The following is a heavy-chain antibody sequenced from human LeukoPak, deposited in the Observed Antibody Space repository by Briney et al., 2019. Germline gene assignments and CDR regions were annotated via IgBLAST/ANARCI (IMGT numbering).Heavy chain of an antibody. D-gene: IGHD2-2*01. CDR2: IRSKANSYAT. V-gene: IGHV3-73*01. CDR3: TRITFCSSTSCYGTGYYYGVDV. J-gene: IGHJ6*02. CDR1: GFTFSGSA. Sequence: PGGSLRLSCAASGFTFSGSAMHWVRQAPGKGLEWVGHIRSKANSYATAYAASVRGRFTISRDDSKNTAYLQMNSLKTEDTAVYYCTRITFCSSTSCYGTGYYYGVDVWGQGTTVTVSS.